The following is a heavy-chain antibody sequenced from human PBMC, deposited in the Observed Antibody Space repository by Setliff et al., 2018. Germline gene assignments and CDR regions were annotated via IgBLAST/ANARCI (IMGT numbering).Heavy chain of an antibody. V-gene: IGHV4-61*09. D-gene: IGHD6-19*01. Sequence: SETLSLTCSVSGASITSGGFYWTWIRQPAGKGLEWIGHISPSGSTTYNPSLKSRLSMSVDTSKNEFSLRLKSVTAADTAVYYCARGNSRSSVWYVVPHFDYWGQGTLVTVSS. CDR3: ARGNSRSSVWYVVPHFDY. CDR1: GASITSGGFY. CDR2: ISPSGST. J-gene: IGHJ4*02.